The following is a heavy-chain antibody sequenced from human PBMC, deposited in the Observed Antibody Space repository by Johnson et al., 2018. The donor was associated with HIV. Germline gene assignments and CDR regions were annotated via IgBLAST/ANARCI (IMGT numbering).Heavy chain of an antibody. CDR2: ISYDGSNK. J-gene: IGHJ3*02. V-gene: IGHV3-30-3*01. CDR3: AREGYYSADAFDI. CDR1: GFTFSRYA. Sequence: QVQLVESGGGVVQPGRSLRLSCAASGFTFSRYAMHWVRQAPGKGLEWVAVISYDGSNKYYADSVKGRFTISRDNSKNTLYLQMNSLRAEDTAVYYCAREGYYSADAFDIWGQGTMVTVSS. D-gene: IGHD3-22*01.